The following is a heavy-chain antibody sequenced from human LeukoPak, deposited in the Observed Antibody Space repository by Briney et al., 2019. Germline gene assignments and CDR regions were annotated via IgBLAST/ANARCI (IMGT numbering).Heavy chain of an antibody. V-gene: IGHV3-74*01. CDR1: GW. CDR2: INHDGSRT. J-gene: IGHJ4*02. CDR3: ASVFDY. Sequence: GGSLRLSCTASGWMHWVRQDPGKGLVWVSGINHDGSRTFYADSVKGRFTISRGNAKNTVYLQMNSLRVEDTSVYYCASVFDYWGPGSLVTVSS.